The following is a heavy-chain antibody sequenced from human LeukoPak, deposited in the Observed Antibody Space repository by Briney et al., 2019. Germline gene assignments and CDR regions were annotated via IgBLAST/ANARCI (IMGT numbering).Heavy chain of an antibody. CDR3: ARLGARQMLEY. J-gene: IGHJ4*02. CDR1: EFTFSSYS. V-gene: IGHV3-7*01. D-gene: IGHD4-17*01. Sequence: GSLGLSCAASEFTFSSYSMSWVRQAPGKGLEWVANIKRNGGKIYYLESVKGRFTVSRDNAKNALYLQMNSLRAEDTAVYYCARLGARQMLEYWGQGTLVTVSS. CDR2: IKRNGGKI.